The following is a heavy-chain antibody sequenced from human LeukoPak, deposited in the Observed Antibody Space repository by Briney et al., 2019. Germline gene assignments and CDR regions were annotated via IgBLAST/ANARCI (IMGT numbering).Heavy chain of an antibody. D-gene: IGHD2-21*02. CDR2: IYSGGST. CDR3: ARHKASGVTPDY. J-gene: IGHJ4*02. CDR1: EFSVGSNY. Sequence: GGSLRLSCAASEFSVGSNYMTWVRQAPGKGLEWVSLIYSGGSTYYADSVKGRFTISRDNSKNTLYLQMNSLRAEDTAVYYCARHKASGVTPDYWGQGTLVTVSS. V-gene: IGHV3-66*04.